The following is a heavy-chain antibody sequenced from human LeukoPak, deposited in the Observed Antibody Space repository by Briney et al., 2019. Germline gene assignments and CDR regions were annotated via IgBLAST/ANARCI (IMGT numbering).Heavy chain of an antibody. V-gene: IGHV1-46*01. CDR3: ASTGSGTHFYGDYFNWFDP. D-gene: IGHD4-17*01. CDR1: GYTFTSYY. J-gene: IGHJ5*02. Sequence: ASVKVSCKASGYTFTSYYMHWVRQAPGRGLEWMGIINPSGGSTSYAQKFQGRVTMTRDTSTSTVYMELSSLRSEDTAVYYCASTGSGTHFYGDYFNWFDPWGQGTLVTVSS. CDR2: INPSGGST.